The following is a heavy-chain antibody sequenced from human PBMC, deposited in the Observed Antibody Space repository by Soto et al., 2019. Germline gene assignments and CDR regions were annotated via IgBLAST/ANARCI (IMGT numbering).Heavy chain of an antibody. CDR3: ARDGKHTYYYGSGSYSYYFDY. J-gene: IGHJ4*02. CDR2: ISYDGSNK. V-gene: IGHV3-30*03. Sequence: SLRLSCAASGFTFSSYGMHWVRQAPGKGLEWVAVISYDGSNKYYADSVKGRFTISRDNSKNTLYLQMNSLRAEDTAVYYCARDGKHTYYYGSGSYSYYFDYWGQGTLVTVSS. CDR1: GFTFSSYG. D-gene: IGHD3-10*01.